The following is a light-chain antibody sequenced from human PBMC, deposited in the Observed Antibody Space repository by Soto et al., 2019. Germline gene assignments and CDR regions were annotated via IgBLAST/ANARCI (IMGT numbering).Light chain of an antibody. CDR1: GSNIGTNY. CDR3: CAYVGRYTPYV. J-gene: IGLJ1*01. CDR2: GND. V-gene: IGLV1-47*01. Sequence: QSVLTQPPSASGTPGQRVTISCSGSGSNIGTNYVYWYQQLPGSAPKLLIYGNDQRPSGVPDRFSGSKSGNTASLTISGLQAEDEADYYCCAYVGRYTPYVFGTGTKVTVL.